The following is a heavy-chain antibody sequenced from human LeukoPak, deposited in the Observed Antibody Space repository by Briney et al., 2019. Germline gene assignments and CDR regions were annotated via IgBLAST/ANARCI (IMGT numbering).Heavy chain of an antibody. CDR1: GYTFSSYW. J-gene: IGHJ4*02. V-gene: IGHV5-51*01. CDR3: ARGEQQLVHHN. Sequence: GESLKISCKGSGYTFSSYWIGWVRQMPGKGLEWMGIISPGDSDTRYSPSFQGQVTISADKSISTAYLQWSSLKASDTAMYYCARGEQQLVHHNWGQGTLVTVSS. CDR2: ISPGDSDT. D-gene: IGHD6-13*01.